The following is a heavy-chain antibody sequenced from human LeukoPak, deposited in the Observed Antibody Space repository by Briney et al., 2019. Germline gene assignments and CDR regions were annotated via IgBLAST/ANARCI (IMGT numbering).Heavy chain of an antibody. CDR2: ISYDGSNK. CDR3: ARELYGGNDY. V-gene: IGHV3-30-3*01. J-gene: IGHJ4*02. Sequence: GRSLRLSCAASGFTFSSYSMHWVRQAPSKGLEWVAVISYDGSNKYYADSVKGRFTISRDNSKNTLYLQMNSLRAEDTAVYYCARELYGGNDYWGQGTLVTVSS. D-gene: IGHD4-23*01. CDR1: GFTFSSYS.